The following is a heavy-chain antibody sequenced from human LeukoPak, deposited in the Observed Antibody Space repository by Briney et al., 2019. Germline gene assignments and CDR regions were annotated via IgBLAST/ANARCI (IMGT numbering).Heavy chain of an antibody. CDR2: IYYSGST. J-gene: IGHJ3*02. V-gene: IGHV4-30-4*01. CDR1: GGSISSGDYY. CDR3: ASNRPSQQLVLAFDI. Sequence: SETLSLTCTVSGGSISSGDYYWSWIRQPPGKGLEWIGYIYYSGSTYYNPSLKSRVTISVDTSKNQFSLKLSSVTAADTAVYYCASNRPSQQLVLAFDIRGQGTMVTVSS. D-gene: IGHD6-13*01.